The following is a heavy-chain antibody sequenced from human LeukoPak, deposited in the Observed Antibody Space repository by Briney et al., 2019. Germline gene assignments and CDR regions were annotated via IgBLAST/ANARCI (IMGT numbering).Heavy chain of an antibody. D-gene: IGHD5-12*01. CDR1: GFTFSSYG. CDR3: ARDLIVATSIDFDY. J-gene: IGHJ4*02. V-gene: IGHV3-30*02. CDR2: IRFDGSNK. Sequence: GGSLRLSCVASGFTFSSYGMHWVRQAPGKGLEWVAFIRFDGSNKYYADSVKGRFTISRDNSKNTLYLQMNSLRAEDTAVYYCARDLIVATSIDFDYWGQGTLVTVSS.